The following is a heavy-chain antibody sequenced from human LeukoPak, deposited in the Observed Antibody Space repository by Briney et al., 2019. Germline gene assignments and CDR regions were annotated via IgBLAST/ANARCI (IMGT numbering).Heavy chain of an antibody. CDR2: IWYDGSNK. CDR1: GFTFSSYG. J-gene: IGHJ4*02. Sequence: PGRSLRLSCAASGFTFSSYGMHWVRQAPGKGLEWVAVIWYDGSNKYYADSVEGRFTISRDNSMNTLYLQMNSLRAEDTAVYYCARTLAVADAFDYWGQGTLVTVSS. V-gene: IGHV3-33*01. D-gene: IGHD6-19*01. CDR3: ARTLAVADAFDY.